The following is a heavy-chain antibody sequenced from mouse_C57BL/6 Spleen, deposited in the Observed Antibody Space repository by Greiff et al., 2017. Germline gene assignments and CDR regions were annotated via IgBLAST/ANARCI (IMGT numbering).Heavy chain of an antibody. CDR2: IWSGGST. V-gene: IGHV2-2*01. D-gene: IGHD2-5*01. CDR3: ARSLYSKGDYYAVDY. Sequence: VKLQESGPGLVQPSQSLSITCTVSGFSLTSYGVHWVRQSPGKGLEWLGVIWSGGSTDYNAAFISRLSISKDNSKSQVFFKMNSLQADDTAIYYCARSLYSKGDYYAVDYWGQGTSVTVSS. CDR1: GFSLTSYG. J-gene: IGHJ4*01.